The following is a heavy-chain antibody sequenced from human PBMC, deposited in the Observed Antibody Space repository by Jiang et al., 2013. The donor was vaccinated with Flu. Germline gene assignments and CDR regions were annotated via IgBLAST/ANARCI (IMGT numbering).Heavy chain of an antibody. Sequence: GAEVKKPGSSVKVSCEASGGPFSSYTISWVRQAPGQGLEWMGRIIPNVGTPDSAPKFQGRVTISADKSTRTAYMEVNNLRSEDTAVYYCAVDSSGTNYYGMDVWGQGTTVTVSS. CDR1: GGPFSSYT. V-gene: IGHV1-69*08. CDR3: AVDSSGTNYYGMDV. CDR2: IIPNVGTP. D-gene: IGHD4-11*01. J-gene: IGHJ6*02.